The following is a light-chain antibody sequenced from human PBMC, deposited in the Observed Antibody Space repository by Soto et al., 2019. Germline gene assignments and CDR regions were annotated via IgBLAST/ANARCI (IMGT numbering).Light chain of an antibody. CDR2: YDS. CDR3: QVWDGSSDPWV. CDR1: NLGSKS. Sequence: SYELTQPPSVSVAPGKTARITCGGNNLGSKSVHWYQQKPGQAPVLVIYYDSDRPSGIPERFSGSNSGNTATLTISRVEAGDEADYYCQVWDGSSDPWVFGGGTKLTVL. V-gene: IGLV3-21*04. J-gene: IGLJ3*02.